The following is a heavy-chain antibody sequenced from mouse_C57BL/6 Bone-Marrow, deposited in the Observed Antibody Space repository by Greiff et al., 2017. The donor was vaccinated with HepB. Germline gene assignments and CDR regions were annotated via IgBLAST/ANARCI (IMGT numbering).Heavy chain of an antibody. V-gene: IGHV5-15*01. Sequence: EVKLMESGGGLVQPGGSLKLSCAASGFTFSDYGMAWVRQAPRKGPEWVAFISNLAYSIYYADTVTGRFTISRENAKNTLYLEMSSLRSEDTAMYYCARRGSTVVARNWYFDVWGTGTTVTVSS. J-gene: IGHJ1*03. CDR3: ARRGSTVVARNWYFDV. CDR2: ISNLAYSI. D-gene: IGHD1-1*01. CDR1: GFTFSDYG.